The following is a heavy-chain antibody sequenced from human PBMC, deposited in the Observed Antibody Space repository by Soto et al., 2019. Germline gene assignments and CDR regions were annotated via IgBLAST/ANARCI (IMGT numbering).Heavy chain of an antibody. J-gene: IGHJ5*02. Sequence: GGLVKVSCKASGYTFTIYDINWVRQATGQGLEWMGWMNPNSGNTGYSQKFQGRVTMTRNTSISTAYMELSSLRSEDTAVYYCARVGRLPYYYDSSGYRGAPWFDHWGQGTLVTVSS. CDR2: MNPNSGNT. V-gene: IGHV1-8*01. CDR1: GYTFTIYD. CDR3: ARVGRLPYYYDSSGYRGAPWFDH. D-gene: IGHD3-22*01.